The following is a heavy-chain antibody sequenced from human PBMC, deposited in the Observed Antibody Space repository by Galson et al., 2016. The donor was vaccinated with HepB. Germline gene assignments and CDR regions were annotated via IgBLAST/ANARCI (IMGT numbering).Heavy chain of an antibody. V-gene: IGHV5-10-1*01. CDR1: GYSFTSYW. CDR2: IDPSDSYT. J-gene: IGHJ4*02. Sequence: QSGAEVTKPGESLTISCKGSGYSFTSYWITWVRQMPGKGLEWMGRIDPSDSYTNYSPSFQGHITLSADKSIRTAYLHWRSLKASDTAMYYCASSDYSSASDYWGQGNMVTVSS. CDR3: ASSDYSSASDY. D-gene: IGHD6-6*01.